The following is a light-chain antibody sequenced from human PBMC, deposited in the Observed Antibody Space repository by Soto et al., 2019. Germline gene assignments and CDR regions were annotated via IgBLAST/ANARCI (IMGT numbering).Light chain of an antibody. CDR3: QHYNARAIA. V-gene: IGKV1-5*01. Sequence: DIQMIQSPATLSASVGDRITITCRASENIFKYVAWYQQTSGSAPNLLIYAASDLESGVTSRFSGSGSGTEFSLTIDNLQPNDSATYYCQHYNARAIAFGGGTKVDVK. CDR1: ENIFKY. J-gene: IGKJ4*01. CDR2: AAS.